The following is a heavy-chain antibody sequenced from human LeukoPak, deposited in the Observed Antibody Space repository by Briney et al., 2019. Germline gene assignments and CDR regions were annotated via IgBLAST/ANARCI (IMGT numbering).Heavy chain of an antibody. CDR2: IKSKSDGETT. CDR3: TTDRGSV. J-gene: IGHJ4*02. Sequence: GGSLRLSCAASGFTFTNVRMSWVRQTAWKGLEWVGRIKSKSDGETTDYAAPVKGRFTISRDDAKTMVYLQMNSLKSEDTAVYYCTTDRGSVWGQGTLVTVSS. V-gene: IGHV3-15*01. CDR1: GFTFTNVR.